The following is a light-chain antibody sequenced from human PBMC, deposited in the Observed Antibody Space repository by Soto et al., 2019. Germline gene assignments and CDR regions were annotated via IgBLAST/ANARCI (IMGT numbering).Light chain of an antibody. CDR3: CSYAGSSTAV. V-gene: IGLV2-23*01. Sequence: QSALAQPASVSGSPGQSITISCTGTSSDVGNYNLVSWYQQHPGKAPKLMIYEGSKRPSGVSNRFSGCKSGNTASLTISGLQAEDEGDYYCCSYAGSSTAVFGGRTKLTVL. CDR2: EGS. J-gene: IGLJ2*01. CDR1: SSDVGNYNL.